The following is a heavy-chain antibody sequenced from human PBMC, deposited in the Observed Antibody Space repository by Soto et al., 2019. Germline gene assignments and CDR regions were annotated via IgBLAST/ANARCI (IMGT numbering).Heavy chain of an antibody. D-gene: IGHD3-3*01. CDR2: TYYRSKWYN. Sequence: SQTLSLTCAISGDSVSSNSAAWNWIRQSPSRGLEWLGGTYYRSKWYNDYAVSVKSRITINPDTSKNQFSLQLNSVTPEDTAVYYCARENFWSGYPYYYYGMDVWGQGXTVTV. V-gene: IGHV6-1*01. CDR3: ARENFWSGYPYYYYGMDV. CDR1: GDSVSSNSAA. J-gene: IGHJ6*02.